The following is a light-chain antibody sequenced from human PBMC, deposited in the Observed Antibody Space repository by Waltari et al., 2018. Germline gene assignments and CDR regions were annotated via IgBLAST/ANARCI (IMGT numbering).Light chain of an antibody. CDR1: QSISNW. CDR2: KAS. Sequence: DIQMTQSPSTLSASVGDRVTITCRANQSISNWLAWYQQKPGKAPKLLIYKASTLESGVPSRFSSSGSGTEFTLTIISLQPDDFATYYCQQYNSYSLLTFGGGTKVEIK. V-gene: IGKV1-5*03. CDR3: QQYNSYSLLT. J-gene: IGKJ4*01.